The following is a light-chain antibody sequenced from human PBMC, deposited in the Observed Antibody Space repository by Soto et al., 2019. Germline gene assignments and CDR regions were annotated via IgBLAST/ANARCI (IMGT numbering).Light chain of an antibody. CDR1: QGISTF. V-gene: IGKV1-27*01. CDR3: QKYDFPPT. J-gene: IGKJ4*01. CDR2: AAS. Sequence: DIQMTQSPASLSASVGDRVTITCRASQGISTFLAWYQQKPGTVPVLLIYAASTLQSGVPSRFSGSGSGTDFTLTISRLQPEDVATYYCQKYDFPPTFGGGTKVEIK.